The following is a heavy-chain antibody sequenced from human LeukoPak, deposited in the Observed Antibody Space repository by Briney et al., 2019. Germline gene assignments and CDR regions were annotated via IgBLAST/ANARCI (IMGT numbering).Heavy chain of an antibody. CDR3: AKGVSSYISRLYDY. J-gene: IGHJ4*02. Sequence: GGSLRLSCAASGFTFDDYGMHWVRQAPGKGLEWVPGISWNTGSIGYAESVKGRFTITRDNAKNSLYLQMNSLRAEDTALYFCAKGVSSYISRLYDYWGQGTLVTVSS. D-gene: IGHD6-13*01. CDR1: GFTFDDYG. V-gene: IGHV3-9*01. CDR2: ISWNTGSI.